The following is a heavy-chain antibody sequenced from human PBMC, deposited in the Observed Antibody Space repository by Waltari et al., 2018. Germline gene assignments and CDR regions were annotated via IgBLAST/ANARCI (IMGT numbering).Heavy chain of an antibody. CDR1: GFTFSSYW. Sequence: EVQLVESGGGLVQPGGSMRLSCAASGFTFSSYWMHWVRQGPGKGLVWVSRINSDGTTSGYADSVRGRFTISRDNAKDTLFLQMNSLRAEDTAVYYCAELSSSAFDIWGQGTMVTVSS. CDR3: AELSSSAFDI. CDR2: INSDGTTS. D-gene: IGHD3-16*02. V-gene: IGHV3-74*01. J-gene: IGHJ3*02.